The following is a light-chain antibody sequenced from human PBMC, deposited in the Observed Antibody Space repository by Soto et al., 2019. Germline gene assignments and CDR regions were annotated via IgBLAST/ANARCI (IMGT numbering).Light chain of an antibody. CDR3: QQYYNLPS. CDR1: QSITRW. CDR2: DAS. Sequence: DIPMTQSPRTLSEYDSDRVTITCRTSQSITRWLAWYQQKPGEAPKLLIYDASRLESEVPSRFSGSGSGTEFTLTISSLQSDDFAVYYCQQYYNLPSFGQGRRLEIK. V-gene: IGKV1-5*01. J-gene: IGKJ5*01.